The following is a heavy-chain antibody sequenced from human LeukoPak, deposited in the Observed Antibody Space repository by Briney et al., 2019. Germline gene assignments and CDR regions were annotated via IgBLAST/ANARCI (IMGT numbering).Heavy chain of an antibody. CDR1: GYTFTSYG. CDR3: ARGMGLTATDAFNI. J-gene: IGHJ3*02. D-gene: IGHD5-18*01. Sequence: ASVKVSCKASGYTFTSYGISWVRQAPGQGLEWMGWISGFNGKTNYAQKVQGRVTMTTDTSTSTAYMELRSLRSDDTAVYYCARGMGLTATDAFNIWGQGTMVTVSS. V-gene: IGHV1-18*01. CDR2: ISGFNGKT.